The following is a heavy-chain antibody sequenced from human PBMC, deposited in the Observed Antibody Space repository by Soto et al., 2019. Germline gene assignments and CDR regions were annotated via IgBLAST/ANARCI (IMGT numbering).Heavy chain of an antibody. V-gene: IGHV3-74*01. Sequence: EGSRRLSCAVSGFAFSSCWMHWVRQAPGKGLVWVSRLDRYETGINYADSVNGRFTISRDNAKNTLYLQMKSLRAEDTAVYYCTTDTFGGRDFWGQGTLVTVS. CDR1: GFAFSSCW. CDR2: LDRYETGI. CDR3: TTDTFGGRDF. D-gene: IGHD2-15*01. J-gene: IGHJ4*01.